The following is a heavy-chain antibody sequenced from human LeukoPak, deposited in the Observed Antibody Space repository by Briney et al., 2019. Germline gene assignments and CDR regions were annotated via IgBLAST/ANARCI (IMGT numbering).Heavy chain of an antibody. CDR3: ARGQTMYY. J-gene: IGHJ4*02. V-gene: IGHV1-18*01. Sequence: ASVTVSCKASGYTSNNFFISWVRQAPGQGLEWVGWISPHSHTTHYAEKFQGRVTMTTDTSTTTVYMELRSLRSDDTAVYFCARGQTMYYWGQGTPVTVSS. D-gene: IGHD3-10*02. CDR2: ISPHSHTT. CDR1: GYTSNNFF.